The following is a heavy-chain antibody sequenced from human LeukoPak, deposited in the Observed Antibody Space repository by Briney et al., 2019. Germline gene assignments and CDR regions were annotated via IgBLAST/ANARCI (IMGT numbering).Heavy chain of an antibody. Sequence: PSETLSLTCAASGGSFSGYYRSWIRQPAGKGLEWIACIYSSGSTNYYTSLKSRVSTALHTPKNQHTLKLSSMTAADRAVYCCAIQASGSRGSSKTNAVDIWGERTMVTVSS. V-gene: IGHV4-59*10. D-gene: IGHD3-22*01. J-gene: IGHJ3*02. CDR3: AIQASGSRGSSKTNAVDI. CDR1: GGSFSGYY. CDR2: IYSSGST.